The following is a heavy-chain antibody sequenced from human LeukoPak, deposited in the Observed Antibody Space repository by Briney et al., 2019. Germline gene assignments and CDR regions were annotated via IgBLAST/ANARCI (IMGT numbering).Heavy chain of an antibody. Sequence: PSETLSLTCNVSGDSIRSYYWSWIRQPPGKGLEWIGYIYYSGSTNYNPSLKSRVTISVDTSKNQFSLKLSSVTAADTAVYYCARVSSGWYGFEDYWGQGTLVTVSS. V-gene: IGHV4-59*01. D-gene: IGHD6-19*01. CDR1: GDSIRSYY. CDR2: IYYSGST. J-gene: IGHJ4*02. CDR3: ARVSSGWYGFEDY.